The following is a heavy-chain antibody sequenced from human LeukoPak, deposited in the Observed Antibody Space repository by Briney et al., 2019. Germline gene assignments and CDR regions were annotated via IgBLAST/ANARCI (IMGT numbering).Heavy chain of an antibody. CDR2: INPNSGGT. Sequence: ASVKVSCKASGYTFTGYYMHRVRQAPGQGLEWMGWINPNSGGTNNAQKFQGRVTMTRDTSISTAYMELSRLRSDDTAVYYCAIVAGYIHGLYYFDYWGQGTLVTVSS. CDR3: AIVAGYIHGLYYFDY. V-gene: IGHV1-2*02. CDR1: GYTFTGYY. D-gene: IGHD5-24*01. J-gene: IGHJ4*02.